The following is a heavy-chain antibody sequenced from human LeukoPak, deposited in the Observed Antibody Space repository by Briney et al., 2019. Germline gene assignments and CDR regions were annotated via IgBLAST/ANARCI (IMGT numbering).Heavy chain of an antibody. Sequence: GTQSLTCAVSVGSISSGNWWSWVRQSSGKGLEWIGEVYHNGPPNYNPSLKSRATISADTFKNHFSLKLTSVTAADTAVYYCATAPILRGEAGEQYKYGMDVWGQETRVIVSS. V-gene: IGHV4-4*02. J-gene: IGHJ6*02. D-gene: IGHD1-1*01. CDR3: ATAPILRGEAGEQYKYGMDV. CDR2: VYHNGPP. CDR1: VGSISSGNW.